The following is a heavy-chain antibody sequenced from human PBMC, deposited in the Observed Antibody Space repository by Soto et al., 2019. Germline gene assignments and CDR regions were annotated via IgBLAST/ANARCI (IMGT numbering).Heavy chain of an antibody. J-gene: IGHJ3*02. D-gene: IGHD3-22*01. CDR2: IIPIFGTA. CDR1: GGTFSSYA. Sequence: ASVKVSCKASGGTFSSYAISWVRQAPGQGLEWMGGIIPIFGTANYAQKFQGRVTITADESTSTAYMELSSLRSEDTAVYYCARDRYYYDSSGYYADAFDIWAKGQWSPSPQ. CDR3: ARDRYYYDSSGYYADAFDI. V-gene: IGHV1-69*13.